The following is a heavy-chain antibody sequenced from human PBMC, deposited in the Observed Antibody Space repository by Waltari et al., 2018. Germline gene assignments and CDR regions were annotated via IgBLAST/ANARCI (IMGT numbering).Heavy chain of an antibody. V-gene: IGHV3-23*01. CDR1: GFIFGGLA. CDR2: TDANGAAT. D-gene: IGHD6-19*01. Sequence: EVQLLESGGGLVQRGGSLRLSCVASGFIFGGLAMPGVRQAPGQGLEWVSGTDANGAATYYAGSVKGRFTISRDNSKNTLYLEMSSLGAEDTAVYYCAKGIYSAGWYAGVDSWGQGTLVTVSS. J-gene: IGHJ4*02. CDR3: AKGIYSAGWYAGVDS.